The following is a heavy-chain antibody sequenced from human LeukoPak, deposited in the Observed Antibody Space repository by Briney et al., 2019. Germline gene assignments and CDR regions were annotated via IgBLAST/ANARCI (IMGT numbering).Heavy chain of an antibody. CDR1: GFTFIGYW. V-gene: IGHV3-74*01. CDR2: ISGDGSGT. Sequence: GGSLRLSCAASGFTFIGYWMHWARQSPGKGLVWVSCISGDGSGTHYADSVKGRFTISRDNGKNTLYLQMNSLRVDDTAVYYCARDPRNKGFDPWGQGTLVTVSS. CDR3: ARDPRNKGFDP. J-gene: IGHJ5*02. D-gene: IGHD1/OR15-1a*01.